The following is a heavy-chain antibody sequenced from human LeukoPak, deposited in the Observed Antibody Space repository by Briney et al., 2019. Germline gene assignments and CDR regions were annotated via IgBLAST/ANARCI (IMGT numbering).Heavy chain of an antibody. Sequence: ASVKVSCKASGYTFTGYYFHWVRQAPGQGLEWMGWINPNTAGTNYAQKFLGGVTLTWDTTISTAYMELNRLTSDDTAVYYCATSAGDYRAGHYYYMGVWGKGTSVTVSS. CDR3: ATSAGDYRAGHYYYMGV. J-gene: IGHJ6*03. CDR1: GYTFTGYY. CDR2: INPNTAGT. V-gene: IGHV1-2*02. D-gene: IGHD4-11*01.